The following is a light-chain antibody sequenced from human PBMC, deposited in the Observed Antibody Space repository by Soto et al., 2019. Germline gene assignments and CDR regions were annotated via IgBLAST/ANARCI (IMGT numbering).Light chain of an antibody. CDR2: EVI. CDR1: SSDVGAYDF. V-gene: IGLV2-14*03. CDR3: SSYTTSSTRV. J-gene: IGLJ1*01. Sequence: QSGLTPPGSVSESPGQSITISCNGTSSDVGAYDFVSWYQQHPDKAPKLMIYEVIYRPSGVSNRFSGSKSVNTATLTISGLQAEDEGDYYCSSYTTSSTRVFGTGTKVTVL.